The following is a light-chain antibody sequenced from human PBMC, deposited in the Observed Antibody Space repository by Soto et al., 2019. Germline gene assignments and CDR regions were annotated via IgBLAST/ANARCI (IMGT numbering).Light chain of an antibody. Sequence: DIQMTQSPSSLSASVGDRVTITCRASQSISSYLNWYQQKPGKAPKLLIYAASSLQSGVPSRFSGSGSGTDFTLTISSLQPEDFATYYCQQSYGTPPHTFGGGTKVEIK. V-gene: IGKV1-39*01. J-gene: IGKJ4*01. CDR1: QSISSY. CDR2: AAS. CDR3: QQSYGTPPHT.